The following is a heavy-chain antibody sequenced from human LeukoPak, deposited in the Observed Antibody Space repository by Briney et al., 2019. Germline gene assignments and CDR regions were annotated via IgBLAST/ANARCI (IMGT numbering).Heavy chain of an antibody. CDR3: AKDPYGGMHHDAFDI. Sequence: GGSLRLSCAGSGFTFSSYGMHWVRQAPGKGLEWVAFIRYDGSNKYYADSVKGRFTISRDNSKNTLYLQMNSLRAEDTAVYYCAKDPYGGMHHDAFDIWGQGTMVTVSS. CDR2: IRYDGSNK. CDR1: GFTFSSYG. J-gene: IGHJ3*02. V-gene: IGHV3-30*02. D-gene: IGHD4-23*01.